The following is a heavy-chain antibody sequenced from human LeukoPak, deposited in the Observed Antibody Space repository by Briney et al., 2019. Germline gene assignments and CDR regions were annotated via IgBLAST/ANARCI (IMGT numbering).Heavy chain of an antibody. J-gene: IGHJ6*03. CDR1: GGSFSGYY. CDR3: ARDSYSSSSKGSYYYYYYMDV. CDR2: INHSGST. V-gene: IGHV4-34*01. Sequence: SETLSLTCAVYGGSFSGYYWSWIRQPPGKGLEWIGEINHSGSTNYNPSLKSRVTISVDTSKNQFSLKLSSVTAADTAVYYCARDSYSSSSKGSYYYYYYMDVWGKGTTVTVSS. D-gene: IGHD6-6*01.